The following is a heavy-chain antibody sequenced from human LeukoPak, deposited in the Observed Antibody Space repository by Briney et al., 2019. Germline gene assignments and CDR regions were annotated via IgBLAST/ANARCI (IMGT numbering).Heavy chain of an antibody. Sequence: GSLRLSCAASGFTFSSYGMHWVRQAPGKGLEWVAVISYDGSNKYYADSVKGRFTISRDNAKNSLYLQMNSLRAEDTALYHCARGREGRYCSSTSCSLNWFDPWGQGTLVTVSS. V-gene: IGHV3-30*03. CDR2: ISYDGSNK. CDR3: ARGREGRYCSSTSCSLNWFDP. D-gene: IGHD2-2*01. J-gene: IGHJ5*02. CDR1: GFTFSSYG.